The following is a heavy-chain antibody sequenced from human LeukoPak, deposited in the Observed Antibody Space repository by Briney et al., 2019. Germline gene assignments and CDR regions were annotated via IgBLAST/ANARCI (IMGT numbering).Heavy chain of an antibody. CDR2: LYYSGST. D-gene: IGHD3-16*02. J-gene: IGHJ4*02. CDR3: ARRAITFGGVIVDNYFDY. V-gene: IGHV4-59*08. CDR1: GGSISSYY. Sequence: PSETLSLTCTVSGGSISSYYWSWIRQPPGKGLEGIGYLYYSGSTNYNPSLKSRVTISVDTSKNQFSLKLSSVTAADTAVYYCARRAITFGGVIVDNYFDYWGQGILVTVSS.